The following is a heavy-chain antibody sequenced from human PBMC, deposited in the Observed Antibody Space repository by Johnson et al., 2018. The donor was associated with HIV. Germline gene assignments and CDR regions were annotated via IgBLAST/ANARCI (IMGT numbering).Heavy chain of an antibody. CDR2: IHSGGST. CDR1: GFTVSRNY. D-gene: IGHD1-26*01. J-gene: IGHJ3*02. CDR3: ARSSGSYLDDAFDI. V-gene: IGHV3-53*01. Sequence: VQLVESGGGLIQPGGSLRLSCAVFGFTVSRNYMSWVRQAPGKGMEWVSVIHSGGSTYYADYVKGRFTISRDHSKNTLYLQMNSLRAEDTAVYYCARSSGSYLDDAFDIWGQGTMVTVSS.